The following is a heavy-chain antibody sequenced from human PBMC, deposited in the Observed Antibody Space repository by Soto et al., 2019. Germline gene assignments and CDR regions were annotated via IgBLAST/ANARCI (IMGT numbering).Heavy chain of an antibody. J-gene: IGHJ4*02. D-gene: IGHD1-26*01. Sequence: PSETLSLTCTVSGGSISSYYWSWIRQPPGKGLEWIGYIYSSGSTNYNPSLKGRVTMSLDTSKNQVSLNVTSVTAADTAVYYCAATPRYWGQGRLVTVP. CDR2: IYSSGST. CDR1: GGSISSYY. CDR3: AATPRY. V-gene: IGHV4-59*01.